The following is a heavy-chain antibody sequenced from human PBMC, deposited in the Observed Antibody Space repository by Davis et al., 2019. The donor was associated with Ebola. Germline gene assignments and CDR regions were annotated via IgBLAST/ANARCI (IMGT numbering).Heavy chain of an antibody. D-gene: IGHD6-6*01. J-gene: IGHJ6*02. CDR2: ISYDGSNK. V-gene: IGHV3-30*03. CDR3: ASGDGRGSSYDMDV. CDR1: GFTFSTYG. Sequence: GGSLRLSCAASGFTFSTYGMHWVRQAPGKGLEWMAVISYDGSNKYCADSVKGRFTISRDNAKNSLFLQMNSLRAEDTAFYYCASGDGRGSSYDMDVWGQGTTVTVSS.